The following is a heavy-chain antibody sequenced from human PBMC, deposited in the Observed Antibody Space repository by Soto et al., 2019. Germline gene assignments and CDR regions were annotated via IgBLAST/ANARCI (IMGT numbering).Heavy chain of an antibody. CDR1: GFTFSSYG. V-gene: IGHV3-30*18. D-gene: IGHD3-22*01. CDR3: AKVTYYYDSSGFLPGGMDV. CDR2: ISYDGSNK. J-gene: IGHJ6*02. Sequence: QVQLVESGGGVVQPGRSLRLSCAASGFTFSSYGMHWVRQAPGKGLEWVAVISYDGSNKYYADSVKGRFTISRDNSKNTPYLHMNSLRAEDTAVYYCAKVTYYYDSSGFLPGGMDVWGQGTTVTVSS.